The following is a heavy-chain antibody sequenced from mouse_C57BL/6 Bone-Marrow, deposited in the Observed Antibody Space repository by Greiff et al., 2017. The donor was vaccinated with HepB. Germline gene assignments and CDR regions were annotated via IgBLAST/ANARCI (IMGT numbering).Heavy chain of an antibody. CDR1: GFSLTSYG. J-gene: IGHJ4*01. V-gene: IGHV2-2*01. D-gene: IGHD1-1*01. CDR3: AGLLLRYYYAMDY. CDR2: IWSGGST. Sequence: VQVVESGPGLVQPSQSLSITCTVSGFSLTSYGVHWVRQSPGKGLEWLGVIWSGGSTDYNAAFISRLSISKDNSKSQVFFKMNSLQADDTAIYYCAGLLLRYYYAMDYWGQGTSVTVSS.